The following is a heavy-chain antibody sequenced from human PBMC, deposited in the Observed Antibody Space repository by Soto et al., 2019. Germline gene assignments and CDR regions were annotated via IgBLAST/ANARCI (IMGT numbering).Heavy chain of an antibody. J-gene: IGHJ4*02. CDR3: ARDLGVALATLTLDS. CDR1: GFSISTYS. Sequence: EVQLVESGGGLVKPGGSPRLSCAASGFSISTYSMNWVRQAPGKGLEWVADITTSSSFRFYADSLKGRFTISRDDAKNSLYLQMNSLRVEDTGVYYCARDLGVALATLTLDSWGQGTLVTVSS. CDR2: ITTSSSFR. D-gene: IGHD2-15*01. V-gene: IGHV3-21*02.